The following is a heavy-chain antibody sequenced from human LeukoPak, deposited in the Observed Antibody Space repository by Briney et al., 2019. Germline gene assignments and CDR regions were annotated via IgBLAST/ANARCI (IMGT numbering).Heavy chain of an antibody. D-gene: IGHD3-3*01. V-gene: IGHV4-34*01. CDR1: GGSFSGYY. CDR3: ARYQLRFLESNHTYYFDY. CDR2: INHSGST. Sequence: PSETLSLTCAVYGGSFSGYYWSWIRQPPGKGLEWIGEINHSGSTNYNPSLKSRVTISVDTSKNQFSLKLSSVTAADTAVYSCARYQLRFLESNHTYYFDYWGQGTLVTVSS. J-gene: IGHJ4*02.